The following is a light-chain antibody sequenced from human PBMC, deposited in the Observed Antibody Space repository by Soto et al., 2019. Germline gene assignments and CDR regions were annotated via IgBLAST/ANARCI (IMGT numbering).Light chain of an antibody. J-gene: IGKJ1*01. CDR2: GAS. V-gene: IGKV3-20*01. Sequence: EIVLTQSPGTLSLSPGERATLSCRASQSVSSSYLAWYQQKAGQAHRLLIYGASNRATGIPDRFSGSGSGTDFILTISRLEPEDFAVYYCQHYGSSWTFGQGTKVDIK. CDR1: QSVSSSY. CDR3: QHYGSSWT.